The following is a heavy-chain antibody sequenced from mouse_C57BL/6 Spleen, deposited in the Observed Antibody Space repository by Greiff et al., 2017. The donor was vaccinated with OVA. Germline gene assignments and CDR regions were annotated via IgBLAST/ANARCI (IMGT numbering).Heavy chain of an antibody. Sequence: DVKLVESGGGLVKPGGSLKLSCAASGFTFSDYGMHWVRQAPEKGLEWVAYISSGSSTIYYADTVKGRFTISRDNAKNTLFLQMTSLRSEDTAMYYCARDYDPYYFDYWGQGTTLTVSS. CDR2: ISSGSSTI. J-gene: IGHJ2*01. D-gene: IGHD2-4*01. CDR3: ARDYDPYYFDY. V-gene: IGHV5-17*01. CDR1: GFTFSDYG.